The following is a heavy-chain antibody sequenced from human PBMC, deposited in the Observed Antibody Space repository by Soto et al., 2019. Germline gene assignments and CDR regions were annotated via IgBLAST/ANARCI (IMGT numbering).Heavy chain of an antibody. J-gene: IGHJ6*02. CDR2: IIPILGIA. D-gene: IGHD4-4*01. Sequence: GASVKVSCKASGGTFSSYTISWVRQAPGQGLEWMGRIIPILGIANYAQKFQGRVTITADKSTSTAYMELSSLRAEDTAVYYCARDMTVTTQYYGMDVWGQGTTVTVSS. V-gene: IGHV1-69*04. CDR1: GGTFSSYT. CDR3: ARDMTVTTQYYGMDV.